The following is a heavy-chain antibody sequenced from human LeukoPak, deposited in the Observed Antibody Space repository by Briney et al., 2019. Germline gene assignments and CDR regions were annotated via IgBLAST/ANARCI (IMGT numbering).Heavy chain of an antibody. CDR3: AKYFYDGSGTHYFGY. J-gene: IGHJ4*02. CDR2: IKPDGSEK. D-gene: IGHD3-22*01. V-gene: IGHV3-7*01. Sequence: GGSLGLSCAASGFTFSSHWMSWVRQAPGKGLEWVGNIKPDGSEKYYVDSLKGRFIISRDNAKNSLYLQMNSLRAEDVAVYYCAKYFYDGSGTHYFGYWGQGTPVTVSS. CDR1: GFTFSSHW.